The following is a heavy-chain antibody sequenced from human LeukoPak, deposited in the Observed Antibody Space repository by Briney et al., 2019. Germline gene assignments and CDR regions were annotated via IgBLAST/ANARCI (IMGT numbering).Heavy chain of an antibody. CDR2: IYYSGST. CDR1: GGSISSYY. CDR3: ARHVAVLDWFDP. J-gene: IGHJ5*02. Sequence: SGTLSLTCTVSGGSISSYYWSWVRQPPGKGLEWIGYIYYSGSTNYNPPLKSRVTISVDTSKNQFSLKLSSMTAADTAMYYCARHVAVLDWFDPWGQGTLVTVSS. D-gene: IGHD6-19*01. V-gene: IGHV4-59*01.